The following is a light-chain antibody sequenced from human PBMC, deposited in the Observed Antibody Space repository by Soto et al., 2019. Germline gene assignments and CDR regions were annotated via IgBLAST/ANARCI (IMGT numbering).Light chain of an antibody. CDR1: QGISTY. Sequence: IQLTQSPSSLSASVGDRVTITCRASQGISTYLTWYQHKPGKAPNLLIYKASSLESGVPSRFSGSGSGTEFTLTVSSLQPDDLATYYCQQYDSYPLTFGGGTKVEIK. CDR2: KAS. CDR3: QQYDSYPLT. V-gene: IGKV1-5*03. J-gene: IGKJ4*01.